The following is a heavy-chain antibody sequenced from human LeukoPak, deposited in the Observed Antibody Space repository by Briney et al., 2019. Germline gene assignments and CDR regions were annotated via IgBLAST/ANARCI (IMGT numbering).Heavy chain of an antibody. CDR2: IYYSGST. Sequence: SETLSLTCTVSGGSISSGGYYWSWIRQHPGKGLEWIGYIYYSGSTYYNPSLKSRVTISVDTSKNQFSLKLSSVTAADTAVYYCARGSGWYGNWFDPWGQGTLVTVSS. J-gene: IGHJ5*02. V-gene: IGHV4-31*03. CDR1: GGSISSGGYY. CDR3: ARGSGWYGNWFDP. D-gene: IGHD6-19*01.